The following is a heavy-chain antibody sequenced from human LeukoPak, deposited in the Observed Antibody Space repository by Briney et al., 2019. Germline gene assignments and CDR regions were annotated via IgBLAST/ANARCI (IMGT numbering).Heavy chain of an antibody. D-gene: IGHD6-13*01. V-gene: IGHV3-23*01. J-gene: IGHJ4*02. CDR2: ISGSGGST. CDR1: GFTFSNYA. Sequence: GGSLRLSCAASGFTFSNYAMSWVRRAPGKGLEWVSTISGSGGSTYYADSVKGRFTISRDNSKNTLYLQMNSLRAEDTAVYYCARDRLGIAAAGTLDYWGQGTLVTVSS. CDR3: ARDRLGIAAAGTLDY.